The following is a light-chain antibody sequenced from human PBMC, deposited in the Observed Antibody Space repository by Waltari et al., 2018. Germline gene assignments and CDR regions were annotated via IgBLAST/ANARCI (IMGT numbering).Light chain of an antibody. J-gene: IGKJ4*01. CDR2: GAS. Sequence: ELVLTQSPGTQSLSPGERATLSCRASQSVSSKYLALYQHNPGQAPRLPISGASNRATGIPDRFSGSGSGTDFTLTISRLEPDDLAVYYCQQYGSPPLTFGGGTKVEIK. CDR1: QSVSSKY. V-gene: IGKV3-20*01. CDR3: QQYGSPPLT.